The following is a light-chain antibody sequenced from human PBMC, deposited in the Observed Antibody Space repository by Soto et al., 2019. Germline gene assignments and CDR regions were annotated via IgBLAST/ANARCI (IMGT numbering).Light chain of an antibody. CDR2: TNS. V-gene: IGLV1-40*01. CDR3: QSYDTSLSVV. J-gene: IGLJ2*01. CDR1: SSNIGARYD. Sequence: QSVLTQPPSVSGAPGQRVTISCTGSSSNIGARYDVHWYQQLPGTAPKLLIYTNSNRPSGVPDRFSGSKSGTSASLAITGLQAEDEADYYCQSYDTSLSVVFGGGTKLTVL.